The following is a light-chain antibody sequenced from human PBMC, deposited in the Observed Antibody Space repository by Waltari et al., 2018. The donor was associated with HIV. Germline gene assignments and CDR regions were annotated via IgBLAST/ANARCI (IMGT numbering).Light chain of an antibody. CDR2: GAS. V-gene: IGKV3-20*01. CDR1: QSVSSRH. CDR3: QQYGSSPET. Sequence: ELVLTQSPGILSLSPGERATLHCRASQSVSSRHLAWFQQKPGQAPRLLIYGASSRAIGIPDRFSGSGSGTDFTLTISRLEPEDFAVYYCQQYGSSPETFGQGTKLEIK. J-gene: IGKJ2*01.